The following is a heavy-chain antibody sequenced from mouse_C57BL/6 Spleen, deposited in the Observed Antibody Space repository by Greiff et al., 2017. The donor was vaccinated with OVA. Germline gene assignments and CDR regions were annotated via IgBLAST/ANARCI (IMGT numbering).Heavy chain of an antibody. CDR2: ISYDGSN. CDR1: GYSITSGYY. J-gene: IGHJ1*03. D-gene: IGHD1-1*01. CDR3: ARGGDYFWYFDV. V-gene: IGHV3-6*01. Sequence: EVKLVESGPGLVKPSQSLSLTCSVTGYSITSGYYWNWIRQFPGNKLEWMGYISYDGSNNYNPSLKNRISITRDTSKNQFFLKLNSVTTEDTATYYCARGGDYFWYFDVWGTGTTVTVSS.